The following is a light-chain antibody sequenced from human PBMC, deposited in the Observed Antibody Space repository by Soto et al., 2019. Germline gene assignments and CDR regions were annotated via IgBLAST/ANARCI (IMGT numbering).Light chain of an antibody. CDR1: SSDVGGYDS. J-gene: IGLJ2*01. CDR3: CSYTSSSTLV. Sequence: QSALTQPASVSGSPGQSITISCTGTSSDVGGYDSVSWYQQHPGKAPKLMICDVSNRPSGVSNRFSGSKSDDTASLTISGLQAEDEADYYCCSYTSSSTLVFGGGTKLTVL. CDR2: DVS. V-gene: IGLV2-14*03.